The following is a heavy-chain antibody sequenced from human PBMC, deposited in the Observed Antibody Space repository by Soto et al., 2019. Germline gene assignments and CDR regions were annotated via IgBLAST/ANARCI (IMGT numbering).Heavy chain of an antibody. CDR1: GYTFTGYY. CDR3: ARDVWFGELYYAFDI. D-gene: IGHD3-10*01. Sequence: ASVKVSCKASGYTFTGYYMHWVRQAPGQGLEWMGWINPNSGGTNYAQKFQGWVTMTRDTSISTAYMELSRLRSDDTAVYYCARDVWFGELYYAFDIWGQGTMVTVSS. J-gene: IGHJ3*02. V-gene: IGHV1-2*04. CDR2: INPNSGGT.